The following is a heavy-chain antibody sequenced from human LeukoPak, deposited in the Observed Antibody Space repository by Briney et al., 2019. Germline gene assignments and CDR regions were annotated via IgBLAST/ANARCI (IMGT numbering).Heavy chain of an antibody. V-gene: IGHV4-38-2*02. D-gene: IGHD4-17*01. J-gene: IGHJ4*02. CDR3: ATRTGPYYGDYEGERDY. CDR2: IYHSGST. Sequence: SETLSLTCTVSGYSISSGYYWGWIRQPPGKGLEWIGSIYHSGSTYYNPSLKSRVTISVDTSKNQFSLKLSSVTAADTAVYYCATRTGPYYGDYEGERDYWGQGTLVTVSS. CDR1: GYSISSGYY.